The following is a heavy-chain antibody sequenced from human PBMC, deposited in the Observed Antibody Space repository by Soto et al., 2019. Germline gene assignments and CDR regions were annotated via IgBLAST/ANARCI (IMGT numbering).Heavy chain of an antibody. D-gene: IGHD3-3*01. V-gene: IGHV4-31*11. J-gene: IGHJ4*02. CDR2: IFYSGST. CDR3: ARGRFLDPFDY. CDR1: GASTSSAGYA. Sequence: SETLSLTCAVSGASTSSAGYAWTWLRQHPEKGLEWIGHIFYSGSTSYNPSLKSRVTISIDTTKNPFSLKMKSVTAADTAVYYCARGRFLDPFDYWGQGTLVTVSS.